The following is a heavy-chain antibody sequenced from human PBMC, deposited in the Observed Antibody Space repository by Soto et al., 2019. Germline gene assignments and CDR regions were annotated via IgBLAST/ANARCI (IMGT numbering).Heavy chain of an antibody. V-gene: IGHV3-21*01. D-gene: IGHD2-15*01. J-gene: IGHJ5*02. CDR1: GFTFSTYS. Sequence: PGGSLRLSCAASGFTFSTYSMNWVRQAPGKGLEWVSTISSSSSYIYYADSVKGRFTISRDNAKNSLYLQMNSLRAEDTAVYYCARVVNLLQHLPSPNDPCGQGTLVPGSS. CDR3: ARVVNLLQHLPSPNDP. CDR2: ISSSSSYI.